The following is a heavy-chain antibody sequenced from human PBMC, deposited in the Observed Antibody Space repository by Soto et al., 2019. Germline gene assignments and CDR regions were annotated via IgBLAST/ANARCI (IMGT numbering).Heavy chain of an antibody. CDR3: AKAISGYNATIDH. D-gene: IGHD1-20*01. CDR1: GFTFSSYA. Sequence: GGSLRLSCAASGFTFSSYAMNWVRQAPGKGLEWVSVITGSGDATYYADSVKGRFSISRDNSKNTLYVQMNSLRAEDTAVYYCAKAISGYNATIDHWGQGTRVTVSS. CDR2: ITGSGDAT. J-gene: IGHJ1*01. V-gene: IGHV3-23*01.